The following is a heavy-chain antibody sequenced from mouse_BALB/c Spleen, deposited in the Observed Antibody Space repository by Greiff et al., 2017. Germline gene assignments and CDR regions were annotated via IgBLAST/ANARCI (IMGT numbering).Heavy chain of an antibody. V-gene: IGHV2-2*02. CDR1: GFSLTSYG. CDR3: ARGELGLGNWYFDV. Sequence: VHLVESGPGLVQPSQSLSITCTVSGFSLTSYGVHWVRQSPGKGLEWLGVIWSGGSTDYNAAFISRLSISKDNSKSQVFFKMNSLQANDTAIYYCARGELGLGNWYFDVWGAGTTVTVSS. J-gene: IGHJ1*01. CDR2: IWSGGST. D-gene: IGHD4-1*01.